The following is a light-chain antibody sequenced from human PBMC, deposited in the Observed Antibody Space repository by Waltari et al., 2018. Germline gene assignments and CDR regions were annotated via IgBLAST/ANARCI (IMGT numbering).Light chain of an antibody. Sequence: QSALTQPASVSGSPGQSITISCTGTSSDVGSYTPVSWYQQHPGKAPKLMIYEDNKRPSGVSNRFSGSKSGNTASLTISGLQAEDEADYYCCSYAGSAIWVFGGGTKLTVL. V-gene: IGLV2-23*01. CDR2: EDN. CDR3: CSYAGSAIWV. J-gene: IGLJ3*02. CDR1: SSDVGSYTP.